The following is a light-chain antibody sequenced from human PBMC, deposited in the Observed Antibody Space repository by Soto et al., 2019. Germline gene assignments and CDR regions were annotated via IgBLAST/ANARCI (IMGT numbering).Light chain of an antibody. J-gene: IGLJ2*01. CDR3: SAWDDSLSGGVV. CDR1: SSNIGSNY. Sequence: QSVLTQPPSASGTPGQRVTISCSGRSSNIGSNYVYWYQQLLGPAPKLLIYRNNPRPSRVPDRFSGSKSGTSASLAISGLRSEDEADYYCSAWDDSLSGGVVFGGGTKLTVL. CDR2: RNN. V-gene: IGLV1-47*01.